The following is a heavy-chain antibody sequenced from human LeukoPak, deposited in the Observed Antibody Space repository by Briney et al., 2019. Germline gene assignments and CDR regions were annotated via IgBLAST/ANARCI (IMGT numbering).Heavy chain of an antibody. Sequence: GRSLRLSCAASGFTFSSYGMHWVRQAPGKGLEWVAALSHDGSNEYYADSVKGRFTISRDNSKNTLYLQMNSLRAEDRAVYYCAKDGYYGSGSFSDYWGQGTLVTVSS. CDR3: AKDGYYGSGSFSDY. D-gene: IGHD3-10*01. V-gene: IGHV3-30*18. J-gene: IGHJ4*02. CDR2: LSHDGSNE. CDR1: GFTFSSYG.